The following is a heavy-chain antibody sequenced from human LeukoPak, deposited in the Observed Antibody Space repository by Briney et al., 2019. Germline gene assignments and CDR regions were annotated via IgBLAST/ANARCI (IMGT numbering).Heavy chain of an antibody. V-gene: IGHV4-39*07. J-gene: IGHJ4*02. Sequence: SETLSLTCTVSGGSISSSSYYWGWIRQPPGKGLEWIGSIYYSGSTYYNPSLKSRVTISVDTSKNQFSLKLSSVTAADTGVYYCARGGYSSSWLSYWGQGTLVTVSS. CDR3: ARGGYSSSWLSY. CDR2: IYYSGST. D-gene: IGHD6-13*01. CDR1: GGSISSSSYY.